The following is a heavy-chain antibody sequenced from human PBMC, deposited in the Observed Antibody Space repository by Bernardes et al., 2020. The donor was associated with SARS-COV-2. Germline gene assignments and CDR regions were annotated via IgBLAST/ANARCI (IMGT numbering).Heavy chain of an antibody. Sequence: ASVKVSCRVSGYTLTELSIRWVRQPPGKGLEWMGGFDPEDGEPIYAQRFQGRVTMTEDTSADTAYMELSSLRSEDTAVYYCATGPTTMTYWYFDLWGRGTLVTVSS. CDR3: ATGPTTMTYWYFDL. CDR1: GYTLTELS. CDR2: FDPEDGEP. J-gene: IGHJ2*01. D-gene: IGHD4-17*01. V-gene: IGHV1-24*01.